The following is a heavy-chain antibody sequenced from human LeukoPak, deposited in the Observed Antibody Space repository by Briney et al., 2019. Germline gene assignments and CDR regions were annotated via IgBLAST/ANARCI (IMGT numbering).Heavy chain of an antibody. CDR1: GYSFTSYW. Sequence: GESLKISCKGSGYSFTSYWIDWVRQLPGKGLEWMGIIYPGDSDTRYSPSFQGQVTISADKSINTAYLQWTSLKASDTAMYYCARQLTTLRGFDIWGQGTMVTASS. CDR2: IYPGDSDT. V-gene: IGHV5-51*01. CDR3: ARQLTTLRGFDI. J-gene: IGHJ3*02. D-gene: IGHD4-11*01.